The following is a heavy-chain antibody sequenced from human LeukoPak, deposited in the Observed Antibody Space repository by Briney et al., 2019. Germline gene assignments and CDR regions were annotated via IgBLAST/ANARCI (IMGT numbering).Heavy chain of an antibody. CDR3: ARETAAAGNWFDP. V-gene: IGHV3-21*01. J-gene: IGHJ5*02. CDR2: ISSSSSYI. CDR1: GFTFSSYS. D-gene: IGHD6-13*01. Sequence: GGSLRLSCAASGFTFSSYSMNWVRQAPGKGLEWVSSISSSSSYIYYADSVKGRFTISRDNAKNSLYLQMNSLRAEDTAVYYCARETAAAGNWFDPWGQGTLVTVPS.